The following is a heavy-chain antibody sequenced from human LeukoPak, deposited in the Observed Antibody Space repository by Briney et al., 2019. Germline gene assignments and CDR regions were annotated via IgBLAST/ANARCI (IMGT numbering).Heavy chain of an antibody. D-gene: IGHD5-18*01. J-gene: IGHJ6*03. CDR1: EFTFSSYW. CDR2: IKQDGSEK. CDR3: ARNSYGWDYYYMDV. V-gene: IGHV3-7*01. Sequence: GGSLRLSCAASEFTFSSYWMSWVRQAPGKGLEWVASIKQDGSEKYYVDSVKGRFTISRDNAKNSLYLQMNSLRAEDTAVYYCARNSYGWDYYYMDVWGKGTTVTVSS.